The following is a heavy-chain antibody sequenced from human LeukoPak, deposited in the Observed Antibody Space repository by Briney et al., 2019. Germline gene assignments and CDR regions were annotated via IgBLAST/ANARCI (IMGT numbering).Heavy chain of an antibody. CDR1: GFTFSPYW. CDR3: ARGPRYGSGSYSLDP. CDR2: INGDGSST. Sequence: PGGSLRLSCAASGFTFSPYWMHWVRQAPGKGLVWVSRINGDGSSTTYADSVKGRFTISRDNAKNTLYLQMNSLRAEDTAVYYCARGPRYGSGSYSLDPWGQGTLVTVSS. J-gene: IGHJ5*02. D-gene: IGHD3-10*01. V-gene: IGHV3-74*01.